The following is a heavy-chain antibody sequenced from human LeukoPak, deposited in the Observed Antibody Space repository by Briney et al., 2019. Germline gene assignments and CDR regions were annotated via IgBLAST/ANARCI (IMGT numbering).Heavy chain of an antibody. CDR3: ASNYYGSGSLDY. V-gene: IGHV4-59*08. CDR1: GGTISSYY. J-gene: IGHJ4*02. D-gene: IGHD3-10*01. Sequence: SETLSLTCTVSGGTISSYYWSWIRQPPGKGLEWIGYIYYSGSTNYNPSLKSRVTISVDTSKNQFSLKLSSVTAADTAVYYCASNYYGSGSLDYWGQGNLVTVSS. CDR2: IYYSGST.